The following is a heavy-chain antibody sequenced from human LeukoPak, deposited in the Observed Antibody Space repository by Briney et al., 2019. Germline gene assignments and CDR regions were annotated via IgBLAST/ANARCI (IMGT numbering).Heavy chain of an antibody. CDR1: GGSISSGSYY. CDR3: ARGTHWLPLDY. Sequence: PSETLSLTCTVSGGSISSGSYYWSWIRQPPGKGLEWIGYIYYSGSTNYNPSLKSRVTISVDTSKNQFSLKLSSVTAADTAVYYCARGTHWLPLDYWGQGTLVTVSS. J-gene: IGHJ4*02. V-gene: IGHV4-61*01. D-gene: IGHD3-9*01. CDR2: IYYSGST.